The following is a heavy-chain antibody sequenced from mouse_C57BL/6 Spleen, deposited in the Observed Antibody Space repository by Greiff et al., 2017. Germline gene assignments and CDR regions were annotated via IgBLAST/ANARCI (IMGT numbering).Heavy chain of an antibody. J-gene: IGHJ1*03. CDR2: IYPGDGDT. Sequence: VKLMESGAELVKPGASVKISCKASGYAFSSYWMNWVKQRPGKGLEWIGQIYPGDGDTNYNGKFKGKATLTADKSSSTAYMQLSSLTSEDSAVYFCARGDYGSCRYWYFDVWGTGTTVTVSS. D-gene: IGHD1-1*01. CDR1: GYAFSSYW. V-gene: IGHV1-80*01. CDR3: ARGDYGSCRYWYFDV.